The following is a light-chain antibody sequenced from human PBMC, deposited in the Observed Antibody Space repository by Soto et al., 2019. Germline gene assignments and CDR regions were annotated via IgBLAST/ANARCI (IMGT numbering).Light chain of an antibody. CDR3: LQYQSYWT. CDR2: QAS. V-gene: IGKV1-5*03. J-gene: IGKJ1*01. Sequence: DIQMTQSPSTLSASVGDRVIITCRASQSISRQLAWYQQKPGKAPNLLIYQASNLETGVPSRFTGSGSGTDFTLPISSLQPEDLATYYCLQYQSYWTFGQGTKVDVK. CDR1: QSISRQ.